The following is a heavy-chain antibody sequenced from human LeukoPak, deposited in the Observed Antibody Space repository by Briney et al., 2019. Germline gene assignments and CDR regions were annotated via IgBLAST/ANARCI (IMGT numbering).Heavy chain of an antibody. CDR3: ARPSGSYDWRTGFDY. CDR1: GYSFTSYW. CDR2: IYPGDSDT. D-gene: IGHD1-26*01. V-gene: IGHV5-51*01. Sequence: GESLKISCKGSGYSFTSYWIGWVRQLPGKGLEWMGIIYPGDSDTTYSPSFQGQVTISADKSISTAYLQWSSLKASDTAMYYCARPSGSYDWRTGFDYWGQGTLVTVSS. J-gene: IGHJ4*02.